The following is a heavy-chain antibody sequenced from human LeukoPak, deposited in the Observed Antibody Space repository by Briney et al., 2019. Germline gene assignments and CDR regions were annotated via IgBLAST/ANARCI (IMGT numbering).Heavy chain of an antibody. CDR2: VYYSGST. J-gene: IGHJ4*02. D-gene: IGHD5-24*01. Sequence: SETLSLTCTVSGGSISSSSYLWGWIRQPPGKGLECIVSVYYSGSTYYHPSLKSRHTISVDTSKNQFSLKLSSVTAADTAVYYCASQKDGYSFDYWGQGTLVTVSS. V-gene: IGHV4-39*01. CDR1: GGSISSSSYL. CDR3: ASQKDGYSFDY.